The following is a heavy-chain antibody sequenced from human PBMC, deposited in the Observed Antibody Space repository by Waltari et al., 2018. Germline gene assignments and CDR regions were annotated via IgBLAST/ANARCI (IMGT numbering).Heavy chain of an antibody. CDR2: ISSSSSYL. CDR3: ARDRGYCGSISCYYFDY. V-gene: IGHV3-21*01. J-gene: IGHJ4*02. CDR1: GFTFSSYS. Sequence: EVQLVESGGGLVKPGGSLRISCAASGFTFSSYSMNWVRQAPGKGLEWVSSISSSSSYLYYADSVKGRFTSSRDNAKNSLYLQINSLRAEDTAVYYCARDRGYCGSISCYYFDYWGQGILVTVSS. D-gene: IGHD2-2*01.